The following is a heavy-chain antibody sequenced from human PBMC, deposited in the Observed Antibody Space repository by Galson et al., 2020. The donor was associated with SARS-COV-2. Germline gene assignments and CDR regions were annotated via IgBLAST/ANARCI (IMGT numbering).Heavy chain of an antibody. Sequence: GGSLRLSCAASGFTFSSYDMHWVRQATGKGLEWVSAIGTAGDTYYPGSVKGRFTISRENAKNSLYLQMNSLRAGDTAVYYCARALYDSSPLIGGWGSYYYYGMDVWGQGTTVTVSS. CDR1: GFTFSSYD. J-gene: IGHJ6*02. CDR3: ARALYDSSPLIGGWGSYYYYGMDV. V-gene: IGHV3-13*01. CDR2: IGTAGDT. D-gene: IGHD3-22*01.